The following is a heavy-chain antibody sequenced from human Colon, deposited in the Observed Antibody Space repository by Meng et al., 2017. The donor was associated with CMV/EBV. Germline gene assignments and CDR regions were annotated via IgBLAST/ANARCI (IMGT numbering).Heavy chain of an antibody. CDR3: ARRCGGDGYLHYGLDV. CDR1: GDSISSTSSITGNPYY. J-gene: IGHJ6*02. Sequence: SETLSLTCSVSGDSISSTSSITGNPYYWGWIRQTPGKGLDWIGSIYYRGSTSYNPSLQSRVTISIDASRNVFSMTLSSVTAADTAVYYCARRCGGDGYLHYGLDVWGQGTAVTVSS. V-gene: IGHV4-39*01. CDR2: IYYRGST. D-gene: IGHD2-21*01.